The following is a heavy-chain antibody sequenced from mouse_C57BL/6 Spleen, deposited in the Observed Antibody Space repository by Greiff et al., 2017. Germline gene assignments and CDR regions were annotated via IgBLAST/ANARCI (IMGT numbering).Heavy chain of an antibody. J-gene: IGHJ1*03. CDR2: IYPGDGDT. Sequence: QVQLQQSGPELVKPGASVKISCKASGYAFSSSWMNWVKQRPGKGLEWIGRIYPGDGDTNYNGKFKGKATLTADKSSSTACMQLSSLTSEDSAVYFCAREGGYHWYLDVWGTGTTVTVSS. CDR3: AREGGYHWYLDV. CDR1: GYAFSSSW. V-gene: IGHV1-82*01. D-gene: IGHD2-2*01.